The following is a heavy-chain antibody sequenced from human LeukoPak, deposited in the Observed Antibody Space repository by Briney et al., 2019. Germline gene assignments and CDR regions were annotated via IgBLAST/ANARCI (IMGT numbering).Heavy chain of an antibody. V-gene: IGHV3-49*04. CDR2: IRSKAYGGTT. CDR1: GFTFGDYA. D-gene: IGHD5-24*01. J-gene: IGHJ4*02. Sequence: GGSLRLSCTASGFTFGDYAMSWVRQAPGKGLEWVGFIRSKAYGGTTEYAASVKGRFTISRDDSKSIAYLQMNSLKTEDTAVYYCTRDGRWLQYFSDYWGQGTLVTVSS. CDR3: TRDGRWLQYFSDY.